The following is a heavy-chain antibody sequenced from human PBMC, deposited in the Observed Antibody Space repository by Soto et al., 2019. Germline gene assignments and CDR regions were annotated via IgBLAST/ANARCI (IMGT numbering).Heavy chain of an antibody. CDR3: ALGDIVVVPAARGFDP. Sequence: GGSLRLSCAASGFTFSSYGMHWVRQAPGKGLEWVAVISYDGSNKYYADSVKGRSTISRDNSKNTLYLQMNSLRAEDTAVYYCALGDIVVVPAARGFDPWGQGTLVTVSS. J-gene: IGHJ5*02. CDR1: GFTFSSYG. CDR2: ISYDGSNK. V-gene: IGHV3-30*03. D-gene: IGHD2-2*01.